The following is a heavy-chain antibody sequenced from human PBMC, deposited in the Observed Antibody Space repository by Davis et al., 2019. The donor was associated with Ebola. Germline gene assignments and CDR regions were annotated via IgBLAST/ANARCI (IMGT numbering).Heavy chain of an antibody. V-gene: IGHV4-59*01. D-gene: IGHD3-10*01. J-gene: IGHJ6*02. CDR1: GGSISRYY. CDR3: ARGKYYYGSGSRRGNYYGMDV. Sequence: MPSETLSLTCTVSGGSISRYYWSWIRQPPGKGLEWIGYIYYSGSTNYNPSLKSRVTISVDTSKNQFSLKLSSVTAADTAVYYCARGKYYYGSGSRRGNYYGMDVWGQGTTVTVSS. CDR2: IYYSGST.